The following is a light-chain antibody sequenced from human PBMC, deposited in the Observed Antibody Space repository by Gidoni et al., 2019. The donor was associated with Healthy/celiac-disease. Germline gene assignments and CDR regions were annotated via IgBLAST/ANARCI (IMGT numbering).Light chain of an antibody. CDR2: DAS. Sequence: DIVLPQSPATLSLSPGERATLSCRASQSVSSYLAWYQQKPGQVPRLLIYDASNRATGIPARFSGSGSGTDFTLTISSLEPEDFAVYYCQQRSNWPRLTFGGGTKVEIK. J-gene: IGKJ4*01. V-gene: IGKV3-11*01. CDR1: QSVSSY. CDR3: QQRSNWPRLT.